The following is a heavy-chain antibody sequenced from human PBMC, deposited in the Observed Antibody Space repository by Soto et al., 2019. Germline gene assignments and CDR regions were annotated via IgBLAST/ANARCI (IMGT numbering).Heavy chain of an antibody. CDR1: GGSISSGGYY. CDR3: ARDTHDYGDYGGAFDI. J-gene: IGHJ3*02. D-gene: IGHD4-17*01. V-gene: IGHV4-31*03. Sequence: QVQLQESGPGLVKPSQTLSLTCTVSGGSISSGGYYWSWIRQHPGKGLEWIGYIYYSGSTYYNPSLKSRVTISVDTSKNQFSLKLSSVTAADTAVYYCARDTHDYGDYGGAFDIWGQGTMVTVSS. CDR2: IYYSGST.